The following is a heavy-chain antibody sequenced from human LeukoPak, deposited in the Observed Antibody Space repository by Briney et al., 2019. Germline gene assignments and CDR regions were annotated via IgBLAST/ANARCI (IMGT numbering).Heavy chain of an antibody. CDR2: INPNSGGT. Sequence: ASVKVSCTASGYTFTGYYMHWVRQAPGQGLEWMGRINPNSGGTNYAQKFQGRVTMTRDTSISTAYMELSRLRSDDTAVYYCARARHLVRYSGSYLDFWGQGTLVTVSS. CDR1: GYTFTGYY. D-gene: IGHD1-26*01. J-gene: IGHJ4*02. CDR3: ARARHLVRYSGSYLDF. V-gene: IGHV1-2*06.